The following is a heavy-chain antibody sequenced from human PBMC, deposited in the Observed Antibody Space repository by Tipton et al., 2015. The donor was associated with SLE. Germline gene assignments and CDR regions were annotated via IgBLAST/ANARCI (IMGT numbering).Heavy chain of an antibody. V-gene: IGHV3-33*01. Sequence: SLRLSCAASGFPFSRYGIHWVRQAPGKGLEWVAVISYDGTKKYDEDSVKGRFTISRENSKNTVYLEMNSLRAEDTAVYYCARDLVGAIYYFDYWGQGTLVTVSS. CDR2: ISYDGTKK. D-gene: IGHD1-26*01. CDR3: ARDLVGAIYYFDY. CDR1: GFPFSRYG. J-gene: IGHJ4*02.